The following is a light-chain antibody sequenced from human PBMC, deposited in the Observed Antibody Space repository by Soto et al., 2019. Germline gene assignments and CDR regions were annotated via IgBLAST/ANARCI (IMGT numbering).Light chain of an antibody. Sequence: EIVLTQSPGTLSLSPGERATLSCRASQTVTNTYLAWYQQKSGQAPKFLIYGASNRATGIPERFSGSGSGTDFTFTISRLEHEDFAVHDCQQYGKFPHTFGGGTNVEI. J-gene: IGKJ4*01. V-gene: IGKV3-20*01. CDR1: QTVTNTY. CDR3: QQYGKFPHT. CDR2: GAS.